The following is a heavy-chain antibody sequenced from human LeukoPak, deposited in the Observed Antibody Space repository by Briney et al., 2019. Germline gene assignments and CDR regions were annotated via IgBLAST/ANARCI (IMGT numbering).Heavy chain of an antibody. CDR2: INPNSGGT. CDR1: GYTFTGYY. J-gene: IGHJ4*02. Sequence: ASVKVSCKASGYTFTGYYMHWVRQAPGQGLEWMGWINPNSGGTNYAQKFQGRITMNRDTSISPAYMELSRLRSDDTAVYYCARVYYDSSGYRSWGQGTLVTVSS. CDR3: ARVYYDSSGYRS. V-gene: IGHV1-2*02. D-gene: IGHD3-22*01.